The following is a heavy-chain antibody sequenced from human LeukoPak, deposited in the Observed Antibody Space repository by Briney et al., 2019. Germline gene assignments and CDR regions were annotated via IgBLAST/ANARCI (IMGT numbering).Heavy chain of an antibody. D-gene: IGHD3-10*01. CDR3: AKDSLLWFGELLSPDAFDI. J-gene: IGHJ3*02. CDR1: GFTSSSYA. Sequence: PGGPLKFSCAASGFTSSSYAMSWVRQAPGKGLEWVSAISGSGGSTYYAESVQGRFTISRDNSKNTLYLQMDSLRAEDTAVYYCAKDSLLWFGELLSPDAFDIWGQGTMVTVSS. CDR2: ISGSGGST. V-gene: IGHV3-23*01.